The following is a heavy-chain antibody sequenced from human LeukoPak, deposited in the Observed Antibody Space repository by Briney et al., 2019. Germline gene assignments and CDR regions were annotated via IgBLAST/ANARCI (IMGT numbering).Heavy chain of an antibody. Sequence: KASQTLSLTCTVSGGSISSGGYYWSWIRQHPGKGLEWIGYIYYSGSTYYNPSLKSRVTISVDTSKNQFSLKLSSVTAADTAEYYCARDYGDYAAFDIWGQGTMVTVSS. D-gene: IGHD4-17*01. V-gene: IGHV4-31*03. CDR3: ARDYGDYAAFDI. CDR1: GGSISSGGYY. J-gene: IGHJ3*02. CDR2: IYYSGST.